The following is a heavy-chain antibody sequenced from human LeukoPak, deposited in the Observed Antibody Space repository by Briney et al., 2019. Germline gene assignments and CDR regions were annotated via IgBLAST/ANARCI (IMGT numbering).Heavy chain of an antibody. CDR1: GFSLSDHW. CDR3: VREDTPATANY. V-gene: IGHV3-74*01. Sequence: PGGSLRLSCAASGFSLSDHWMYWVRQGPGKGLVWLSRIKYDGSYTSYADSVKGRFTVSRDNAKNTLYLQMNSLRAEDTAVYYCVREDTPATANYWGQGTLVTISS. D-gene: IGHD2-21*02. J-gene: IGHJ4*02. CDR2: IKYDGSYT.